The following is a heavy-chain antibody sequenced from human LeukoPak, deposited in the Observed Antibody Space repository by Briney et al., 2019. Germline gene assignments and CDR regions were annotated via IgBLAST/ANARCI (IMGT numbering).Heavy chain of an antibody. CDR1: GGSISSSSYY. V-gene: IGHV4-39*02. Sequence: SETLSLTCTVSGGSISSSSYYWGWIRQPPGKGLEWIGSIYYSGSTYYNPSLKSRVTIPVDTSKNQFSLKLSSVTAADTAVYYCAREPVTDSSGMGIYYYYYYYGMDVWGQGTTVTVSS. D-gene: IGHD3-22*01. CDR3: AREPVTDSSGMGIYYYYYYYGMDV. J-gene: IGHJ6*02. CDR2: IYYSGST.